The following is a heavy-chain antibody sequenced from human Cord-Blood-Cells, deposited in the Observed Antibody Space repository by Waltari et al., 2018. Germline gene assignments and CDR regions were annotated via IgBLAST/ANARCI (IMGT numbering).Heavy chain of an antibody. CDR3: ARADSSSWYWYFDL. CDR1: GGSFGGYY. V-gene: IGHV4-34*01. J-gene: IGHJ2*01. Sequence: QVQLQQCGAGLLKPSATLSPLCAVAGGSFGGYYWSWIRQPPGKGLEWIEEINHSGSTNYNPSLKSRVTISVDTSKNQFSLKLSAVTAADTAVYYCARADSSSWYWYFDLWGRGTLVTVSS. D-gene: IGHD6-13*01. CDR2: INHSGST.